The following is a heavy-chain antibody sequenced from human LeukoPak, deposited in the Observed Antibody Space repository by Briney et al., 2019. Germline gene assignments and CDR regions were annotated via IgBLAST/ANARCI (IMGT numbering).Heavy chain of an antibody. CDR2: IYYSGST. CDR3: ARGHNWNSYWFDP. CDR1: GGSISSGGYS. J-gene: IGHJ5*02. V-gene: IGHV4-30-2*01. Sequence: PSQTLSLTCAVSGGSISSGGYSWSWIRQPPGKGLEWIGYIYYSGSTYYNPSLKSRVTISVDRSKNQFSLKLSSVTAADTAVYYCARGHNWNSYWFDPWGQGTLVTVSS. D-gene: IGHD1-7*01.